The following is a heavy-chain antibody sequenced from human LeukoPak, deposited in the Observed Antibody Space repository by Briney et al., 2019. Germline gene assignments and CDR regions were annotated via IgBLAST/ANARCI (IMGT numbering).Heavy chain of an antibody. D-gene: IGHD3-10*01. J-gene: IGHJ4*02. CDR2: ISSSSSYI. CDR3: ARDTYYYGSGSYSISAEFDY. Sequence: PGGSLRLSCAASGFTFSSYSMNWVRQAPGKGLEWVSSISSSSSYIYYVDSVKGRFTISRDNAKNSLYLQMNSLRAEDTAVYYCARDTYYYGSGSYSISAEFDYWGQGTLVTVSS. V-gene: IGHV3-21*01. CDR1: GFTFSSYS.